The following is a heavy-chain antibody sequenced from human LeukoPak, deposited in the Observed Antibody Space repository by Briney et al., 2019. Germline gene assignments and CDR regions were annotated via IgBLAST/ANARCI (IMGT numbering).Heavy chain of an antibody. V-gene: IGHV1-2*02. CDR3: ARGYSGYESDY. D-gene: IGHD5-12*01. J-gene: IGHJ4*02. CDR2: INPNSGGT. Sequence: ASVKVSCKASGYTFTSYGISWVRQAPGQGLEWMGWINPNSGGTNYAQKFQGRVTMTRDTSISTAYMELSRLRSDDTAVYYCARGYSGYESDYWGQGTLVTVSS. CDR1: GYTFTSYG.